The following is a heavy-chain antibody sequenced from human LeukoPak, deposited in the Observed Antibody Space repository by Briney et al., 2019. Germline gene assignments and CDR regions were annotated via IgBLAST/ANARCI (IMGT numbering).Heavy chain of an antibody. D-gene: IGHD6-19*01. V-gene: IGHV4-59*08. Sequence: SETLSFTCSVSGGSISGYYWSWIRQPPGQGLEWIGYIYYSGSTNYNPSLKSRVIISRDTSKNQFSLNLSSVTAADTAVHYCARGYTDGWLIGYWGQGTLVTVSS. CDR1: GGSISGYY. CDR3: ARGYTDGWLIGY. CDR2: IYYSGST. J-gene: IGHJ4*02.